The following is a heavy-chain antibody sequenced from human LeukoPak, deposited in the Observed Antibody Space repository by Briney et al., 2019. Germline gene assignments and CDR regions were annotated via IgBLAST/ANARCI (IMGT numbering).Heavy chain of an antibody. D-gene: IGHD6-13*01. V-gene: IGHV4-30-4*07. CDR3: ARRISIAAAGNWFDP. CDR1: GGSISSGGYS. J-gene: IGHJ5*02. CDR2: IYYSGST. Sequence: SQTLSLTCAVSGGSISSGGYSWSWIRQPPGKGLEWIGYIYYSGSTNYNPSLKSRVTISVDTSKNQFSLKLSSVTAADTAVYYCARRISIAAAGNWFDPWGQGTLVTVSS.